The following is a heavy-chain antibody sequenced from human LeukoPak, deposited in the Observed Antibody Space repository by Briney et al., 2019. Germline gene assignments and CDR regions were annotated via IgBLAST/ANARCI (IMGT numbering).Heavy chain of an antibody. CDR3: ARDRIAAALGYFDY. Sequence: GGSLRLSCAASGFTFSSYAMNWVRQAPGKGLEWVSSISRGSDHIFYADSMKGRFTISRDNSKNTLYLQMNSLRAEDTAVYYCARDRIAAALGYFDYWGQGTLVTVSS. V-gene: IGHV3-21*01. CDR1: GFTFSSYA. D-gene: IGHD6-13*01. CDR2: ISRGSDHI. J-gene: IGHJ4*02.